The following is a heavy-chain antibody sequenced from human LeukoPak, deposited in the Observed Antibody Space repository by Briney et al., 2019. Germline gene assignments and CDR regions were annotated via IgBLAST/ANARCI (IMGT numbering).Heavy chain of an antibody. CDR1: GFTFSRFW. D-gene: IGHD3-10*01. J-gene: IGHJ4*02. V-gene: IGHV3-74*01. CDR3: ASRNFGSSPFDY. Sequence: GGSLRLSCAASGFTFSRFWMHWVRQAPGKGLVWASRISSDGSNTNYADSVKGRFTISRDNAKNTLYLQMDSLTGDDTAVYYCASRNFGSSPFDYWGQGTLVTVSS. CDR2: ISSDGSNT.